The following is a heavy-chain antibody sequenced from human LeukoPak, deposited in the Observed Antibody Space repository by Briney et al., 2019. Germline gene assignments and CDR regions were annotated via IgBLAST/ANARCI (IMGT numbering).Heavy chain of an antibody. CDR2: IYYSGST. D-gene: IGHD1-26*01. CDR3: ARHGGGSDFDYEGNWFDP. CDR1: GGSISSYY. J-gene: IGHJ5*02. Sequence: SETLSLTCTVSGGSISSYYWSWIRQPPGKGLEWIGYIYYSGSTNYNPSLKSRVTISVDTSKNQFSLKLSSVTAADTAVYYCARHGGGSDFDYEGNWFDPWGQGTLVTVSS. V-gene: IGHV4-59*08.